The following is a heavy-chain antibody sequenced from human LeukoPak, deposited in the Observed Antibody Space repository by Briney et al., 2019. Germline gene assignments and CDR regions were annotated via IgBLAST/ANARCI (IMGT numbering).Heavy chain of an antibody. CDR2: IYGSGST. CDR3: ARDSGTTGEVKFDP. Sequence: SETLSLTCAVYGESFSGYHWSWIRQPAGKGLEWIGRIYGSGSTDYNPSLKSRVTMSIDTSKNQFSLNLISVTAADTAVYYCARDSGTTGEVKFDPWGQGTLVTVSS. J-gene: IGHJ5*02. V-gene: IGHV4-4*07. D-gene: IGHD3-10*01. CDR1: GESFSGYH.